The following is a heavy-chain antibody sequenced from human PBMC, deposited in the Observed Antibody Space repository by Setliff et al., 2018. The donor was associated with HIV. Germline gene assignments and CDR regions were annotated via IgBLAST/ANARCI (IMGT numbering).Heavy chain of an antibody. CDR2: LYIRTGTT. Sequence: SETLSLTCTVSGASISDGTFYWSWIRQPAGKGLEWIGHLYIRTGTTNYSPSLKGRVTISLDTSNNQFSLSLSFVTASDTAVYFCARSQETSVAATEIWGQGTMVTVSS. CDR3: ARSQETSVAATEI. D-gene: IGHD2-15*01. CDR1: GASISDGTFY. J-gene: IGHJ3*02. V-gene: IGHV4-61*09.